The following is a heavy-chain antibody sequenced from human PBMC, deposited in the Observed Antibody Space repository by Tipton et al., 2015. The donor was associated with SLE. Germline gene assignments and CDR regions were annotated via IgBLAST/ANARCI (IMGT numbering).Heavy chain of an antibody. Sequence: TLSLICTVSGGSISSYYWSWIRQPPGKGLEWIGEINHSGSTNYNPSLKSRVTISVDTSKNQFSLKLSSVTAADTAVYYCARHRGIVGATTDYWGQGTLVTVSS. CDR2: INHSGST. V-gene: IGHV4-34*01. CDR1: GGSISSYY. D-gene: IGHD1-26*01. J-gene: IGHJ4*02. CDR3: ARHRGIVGATTDY.